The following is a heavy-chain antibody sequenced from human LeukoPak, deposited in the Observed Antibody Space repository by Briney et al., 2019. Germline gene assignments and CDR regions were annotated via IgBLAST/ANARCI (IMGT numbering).Heavy chain of an antibody. V-gene: IGHV4-39*07. CDR1: GGSISSSSYY. J-gene: IGHJ4*02. CDR2: IYHSGNT. Sequence: SETLSLTCTVSGGSISSSSYYWGWIRQPPGKGLEWIGEIYHSGNTNYNPPLKSRVTISVDKSKNQLSLKLSSVTAADTAVYYCTSNGWYSLEYWGQGTLVTVSS. D-gene: IGHD6-19*01. CDR3: TSNGWYSLEY.